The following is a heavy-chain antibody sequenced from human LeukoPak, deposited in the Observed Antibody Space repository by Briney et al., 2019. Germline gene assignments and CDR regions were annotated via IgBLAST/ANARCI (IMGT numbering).Heavy chain of an antibody. Sequence: GSLRLSCAASGFTFSTYSMNWVRQAPGKGLEWLSYISSDSSLIYNADSVKGRFTISRDNAKNSLFLQMNSLRDEDTAVYYCARTLYTSGHEGSWGRGTLVTVSS. CDR3: ARTLYTSGHEGS. CDR2: ISSDSSLI. CDR1: GFTFSTYS. D-gene: IGHD2-2*02. J-gene: IGHJ5*02. V-gene: IGHV3-48*02.